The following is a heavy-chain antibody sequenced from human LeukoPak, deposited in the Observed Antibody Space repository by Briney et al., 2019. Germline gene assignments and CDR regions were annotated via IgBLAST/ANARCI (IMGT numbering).Heavy chain of an antibody. CDR2: ISGSSGTI. CDR3: ARDRKGGSGWTLFDL. Sequence: GGSLRLSCAASGFTFSIYSINWVRQAPGKGLEWVSYISGSSGTIHYADSVKGRFTISRDNAKNSVYLQMNSLRAEDTAVYYCARDRKGGSGWTLFDLWGQGTLVTVSS. D-gene: IGHD6-19*01. J-gene: IGHJ4*02. CDR1: GFTFSIYS. V-gene: IGHV3-48*04.